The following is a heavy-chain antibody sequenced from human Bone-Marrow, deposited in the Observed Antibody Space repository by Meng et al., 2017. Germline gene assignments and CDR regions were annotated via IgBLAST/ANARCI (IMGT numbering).Heavy chain of an antibody. CDR1: GFTFDDYA. CDR2: ISWNSGSI. D-gene: IGHD4/OR15-4a*01. CDR3: ASTMGYSSPFIYYYYGMDV. V-gene: IGHV3-9*01. Sequence: SLKISCAASGFTFDDYAMHWVRQAPGKGLEWVSGISWNSGSIGYADSVKGRFTISRDNAKNSLYLQMNSLRAEDTAVYYCASTMGYSSPFIYYYYGMDVWGQGTTVTVSS. J-gene: IGHJ6*02.